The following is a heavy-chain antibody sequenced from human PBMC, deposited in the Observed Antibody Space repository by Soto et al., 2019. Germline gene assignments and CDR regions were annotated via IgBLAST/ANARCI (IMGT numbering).Heavy chain of an antibody. CDR2: IYWDDDK. CDR1: GFSLNTTGVG. CDR3: AYTPPDWFDS. Sequence: SGPTLVNPTQTLTLTCTFSGFSLNTTGVGVGWIRQPPGKALEWLAHIYWDDDKRYSPSLKSRLTITRDTSKDQVVLTMTNMDPVDTATYYCAYTPPDWFDSWGQGTLVTVSS. V-gene: IGHV2-5*02. D-gene: IGHD2-2*02. J-gene: IGHJ5*01.